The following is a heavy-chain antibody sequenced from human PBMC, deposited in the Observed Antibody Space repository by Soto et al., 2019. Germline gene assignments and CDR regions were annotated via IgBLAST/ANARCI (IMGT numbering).Heavy chain of an antibody. V-gene: IGHV4-4*07. Sequence: SETLSLTCTVSGAFISGYYWSWIRQPAGKGLEWIGRIYTSGSTKYSPSLKSRATMSVDTSKKQFSLKLNSVTAADTAVYYCARESTVAGTDNWCHSWGQGTLVTVSS. J-gene: IGHJ5*01. CDR2: IYTSGST. CDR3: ARESTVAGTDNWCHS. D-gene: IGHD6-13*01. CDR1: GAFISGYY.